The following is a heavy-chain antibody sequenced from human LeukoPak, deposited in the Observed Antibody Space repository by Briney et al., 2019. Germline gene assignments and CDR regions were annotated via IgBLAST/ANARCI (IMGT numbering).Heavy chain of an antibody. D-gene: IGHD1-1*01. J-gene: IGHJ6*03. Sequence: PSQTLSLTCTVSGGSISSGDYYWSWIRQPPGKGLEWIGYIYYSGSTYYNPSLKSRVTISVDTSKNQFSLKLSSVTAADTAVYYCARAVRNWNYNYYYMDVWGKGTTVTVSS. CDR3: ARAVRNWNYNYYYMDV. CDR2: IYYSGST. CDR1: GGSISSGDYY. V-gene: IGHV4-30-4*08.